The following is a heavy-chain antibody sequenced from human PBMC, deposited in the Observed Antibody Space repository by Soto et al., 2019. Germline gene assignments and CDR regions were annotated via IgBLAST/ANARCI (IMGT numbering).Heavy chain of an antibody. D-gene: IGHD4-17*01. Sequence: SETLSLTCTVSGGSISSGIYYWCWIRQPPGKGLEYIASVYYSWITYYNPSLKSRATISVDTSKNQISLKLRSLTAADTAVHYCARQDGQTTVTTVRVRFDPWGQGTLVTVSS. CDR1: GGSISSGIYY. CDR2: VYYSWIT. CDR3: ARQDGQTTVTTVRVRFDP. J-gene: IGHJ5*02. V-gene: IGHV4-39*01.